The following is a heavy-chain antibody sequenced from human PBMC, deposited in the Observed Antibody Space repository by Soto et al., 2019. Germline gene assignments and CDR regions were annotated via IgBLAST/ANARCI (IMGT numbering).Heavy chain of an antibody. J-gene: IGHJ4*02. CDR2: IYHSGAT. D-gene: IGHD3-10*01. CDR3: ARVRGDVAFDY. V-gene: IGHV4-30-4*01. CDR1: GGSISSGDDY. Sequence: QVQLQESGPGLVKPSQTLSLTCTVSGGSISSGDDYWSWIRQPPGKGLEWIGYIYHSGATYYNPSLKSRVTISVDRPKNQFSLKLNSVTAADTALYYCARVRGDVAFDYWGQGTLVTVSS.